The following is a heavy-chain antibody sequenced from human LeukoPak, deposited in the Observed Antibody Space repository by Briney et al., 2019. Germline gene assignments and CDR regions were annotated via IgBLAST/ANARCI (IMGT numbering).Heavy chain of an antibody. J-gene: IGHJ4*02. CDR1: GFTFSNYA. V-gene: IGHV3-23*01. D-gene: IGHD3-3*01. CDR3: AKDWATIFTRAYFDY. Sequence: GGSLRLSCAAAGFTFSNYAMTWVRQAPGRGLECVSSISGSGGSTYYADSVKGRFTIPRDNSKNTLYLQMNSLRAEDTAVYYCAKDWATIFTRAYFDYWGQGTLVTVSS. CDR2: ISGSGGST.